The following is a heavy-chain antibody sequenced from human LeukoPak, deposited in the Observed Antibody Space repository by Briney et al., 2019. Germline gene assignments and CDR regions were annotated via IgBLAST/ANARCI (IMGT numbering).Heavy chain of an antibody. V-gene: IGHV4-31*03. CDR1: GGSISSGGYY. CDR3: ARQPYMLGAYYFDY. J-gene: IGHJ4*02. CDR2: IYYSGST. Sequence: SETLSLTCTVSGGSISSGGYYWSWTRQHPGRGLEWIGYIYYSGSTYYNPSLKSRVTISVDTSKNQFSLKLGSVTAADTAVYYCARQPYMLGAYYFDYWAQETLVTVSS. D-gene: IGHD3-10*02.